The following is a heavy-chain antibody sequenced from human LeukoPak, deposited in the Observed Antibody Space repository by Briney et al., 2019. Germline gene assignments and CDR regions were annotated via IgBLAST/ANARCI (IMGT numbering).Heavy chain of an antibody. CDR3: ARGDGWDYLDY. J-gene: IGHJ4*02. CDR2: ISPNSGGT. V-gene: IGHV1-2*04. CDR1: GYTFTAYY. D-gene: IGHD5-24*01. Sequence: ASVKVSCKDSGYTFTAYYIHWVRQAPGQGLEWMGWISPNSGGTNYAQKFQGWVTLTRDASISTAYMDLSRLRSDDTAVYYCARGDGWDYLDYWGQGTLVTVSS.